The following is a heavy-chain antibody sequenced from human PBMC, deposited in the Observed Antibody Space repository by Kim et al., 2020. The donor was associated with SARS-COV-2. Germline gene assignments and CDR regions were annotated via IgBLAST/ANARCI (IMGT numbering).Heavy chain of an antibody. CDR1: GFTFSSYS. V-gene: IGHV3-48*02. J-gene: IGHJ6*02. CDR3: ARDNVVVVPAADYYYYGMDV. D-gene: IGHD2-2*01. CDR2: ISSSSSTI. Sequence: GGSLRLSCAASGFTFSSYSMNWVRQAPGKGLEWVSYISSSSSTIYYADSVKGRFTISRDNAKNSLYLQMNSLRDEDTAVYYCARDNVVVVPAADYYYYGMDVWGQGTTVTVSS.